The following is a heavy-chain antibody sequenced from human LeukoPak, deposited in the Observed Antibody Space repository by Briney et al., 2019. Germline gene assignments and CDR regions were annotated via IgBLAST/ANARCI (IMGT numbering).Heavy chain of an antibody. CDR2: TYYRSKWYN. D-gene: IGHD6-19*01. CDR1: GDSVSINSAA. V-gene: IGHV6-1*01. Sequence: SPTLSLTFAISGDSVSINSAAWNWIRQSPSTGLELLGSTYYRSKWYNDYAVSVKSRITINPDTSKNQFSLQLNSVTPEDTAVYYCARVTVAGTRGHAFDIWGQGTMVTVSS. J-gene: IGHJ3*02. CDR3: ARVTVAGTRGHAFDI.